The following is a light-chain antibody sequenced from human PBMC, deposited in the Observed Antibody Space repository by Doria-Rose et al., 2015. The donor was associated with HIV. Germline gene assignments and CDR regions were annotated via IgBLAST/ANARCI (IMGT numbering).Light chain of an antibody. CDR3: QSYDSSLSGWV. J-gene: IGLJ3*02. Sequence: NVLSYINKNRPSVVPDRFSASKSGTSASLAITGVQAEDEADYYCQSYDSSLSGWVFGGGTKLTVL. V-gene: IGLV1-40*01. CDR2: INK.